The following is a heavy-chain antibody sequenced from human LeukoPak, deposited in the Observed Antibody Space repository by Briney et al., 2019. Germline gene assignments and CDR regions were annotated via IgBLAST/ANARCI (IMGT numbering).Heavy chain of an antibody. Sequence: PSETLSLTCAVYGGSFSGYYWSWIRQPPGKGLEWIGEINHSGSTNYNPSLKSRVTISVDTSKNQFSLKLSSVTAADTAVYYCARDLGDSGYLSYWGQGTLVTVSS. J-gene: IGHJ4*02. CDR2: INHSGST. CDR1: GGSFSGYY. V-gene: IGHV4-34*01. CDR3: ARDLGDSGYLSY. D-gene: IGHD3-22*01.